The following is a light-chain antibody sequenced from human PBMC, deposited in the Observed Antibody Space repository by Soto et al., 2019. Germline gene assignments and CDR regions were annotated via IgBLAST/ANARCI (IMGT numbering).Light chain of an antibody. CDR1: QSVSSSY. J-gene: IGKJ3*01. Sequence: EIVLTQSPGTLSLSPGERATLSCRASQSVSSSYLAWYQQKPGQAPRLLIYGASSRATGIPDRFSGSGSGTDFTLTISGLDPEDFAVYYCQQYCSSPSFTFGPGTKVDIK. CDR3: QQYCSSPSFT. CDR2: GAS. V-gene: IGKV3-20*01.